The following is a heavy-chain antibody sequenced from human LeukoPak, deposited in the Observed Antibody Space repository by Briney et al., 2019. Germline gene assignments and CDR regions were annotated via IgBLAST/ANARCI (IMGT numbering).Heavy chain of an antibody. D-gene: IGHD3-16*02. CDR2: IKSTTDGGTT. J-gene: IGHJ4*02. Sequence: GGSLRLSCAASGFTFSNAWMNWVRQAPGKGLEWVGRIKSTTDGGTTDYAAPVKGRFTISREDSKTALYLQMNSLKTEDTAVYYCTTGGIWGSYRLFDYWGQGILVTVSS. V-gene: IGHV3-15*01. CDR3: TTGGIWGSYRLFDY. CDR1: GFTFSNAW.